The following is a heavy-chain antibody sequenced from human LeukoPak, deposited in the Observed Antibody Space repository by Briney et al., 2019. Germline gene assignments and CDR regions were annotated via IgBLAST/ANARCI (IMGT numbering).Heavy chain of an antibody. CDR3: AKDRSGSSSGFDY. CDR2: ISGSGGST. CDR1: GFTFSSYA. Sequence: PGGSLRLSCAASGFTFSSYAMSWVRQAPGKGLEWVSVISGSGGSTYYADSVKGRFTISRDSSKNTLYLQMNSLTAEDTAVYYCAKDRSGSSSGFDYWGQGTLVTVSS. V-gene: IGHV3-23*01. J-gene: IGHJ4*02. D-gene: IGHD1-26*01.